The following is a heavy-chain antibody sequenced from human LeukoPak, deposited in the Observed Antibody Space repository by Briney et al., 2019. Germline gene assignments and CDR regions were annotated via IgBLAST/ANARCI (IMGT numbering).Heavy chain of an antibody. CDR1: GFTFSSYE. D-gene: IGHD6-13*01. Sequence: PGGSLRLSCAASGFTFSSYEMNWVRQAPGKGLEWVSSISSSSSYIYYADSVKGRFTISRDNAKNSLYLQMNSLRAEDTAVYYCARDPLAAAVIFDYWGQGTLVTVSS. V-gene: IGHV3-21*01. CDR3: ARDPLAAAVIFDY. CDR2: ISSSSSYI. J-gene: IGHJ4*02.